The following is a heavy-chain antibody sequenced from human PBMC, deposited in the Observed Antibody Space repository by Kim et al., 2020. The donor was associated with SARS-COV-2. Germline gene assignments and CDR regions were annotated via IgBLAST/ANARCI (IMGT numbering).Heavy chain of an antibody. CDR2: IIPIFGTA. D-gene: IGHD2-15*01. CDR3: ATLLLPERNWFDP. J-gene: IGHJ5*02. V-gene: IGHV1-69*13. Sequence: SVKVSCKASGGTFSSYAISWVRQAPGQGLEWMGGIIPIFGTANYAQKFQGRVTITADESTSTAYMELSSLRSEDTTVYYCATLLLPERNWFDPWGQGTLVTVSS. CDR1: GGTFSSYA.